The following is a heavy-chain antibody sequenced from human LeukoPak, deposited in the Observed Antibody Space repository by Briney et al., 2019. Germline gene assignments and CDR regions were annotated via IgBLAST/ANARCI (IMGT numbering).Heavy chain of an antibody. CDR2: VYSGGST. CDR3: AKGGDGYNYYFDY. CDR1: GFTVSSNY. V-gene: IGHV3-53*01. J-gene: IGHJ4*02. D-gene: IGHD5-24*01. Sequence: GGSLRLSCAVSGFTVSSNYMNWVRQAPGKGLEWVSVVYSGGSTYYADSVRGRFTISRDNSKNTLYLQMNSLRAEDTAVYYCAKGGDGYNYYFDYWGQETLVTVSS.